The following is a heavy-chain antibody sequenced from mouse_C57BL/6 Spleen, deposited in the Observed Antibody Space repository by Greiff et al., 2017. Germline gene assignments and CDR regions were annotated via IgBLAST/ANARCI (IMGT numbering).Heavy chain of an antibody. CDR3: ARAATVVASYWFAY. CDR1: GYTFTSYW. CDR2: IDPNSGGT. Sequence: QVQLQQPGAELVKPGASVKLSCKASGYTFTSYWMHWVKQRPGRGLEWIGRIDPNSGGTKYNEKFKSKATLTVDKPSSTAYMQLSSLTSEDSAVYDCARAATVVASYWFAYWGQGTLVTVSA. V-gene: IGHV1-72*01. J-gene: IGHJ3*01. D-gene: IGHD1-1*01.